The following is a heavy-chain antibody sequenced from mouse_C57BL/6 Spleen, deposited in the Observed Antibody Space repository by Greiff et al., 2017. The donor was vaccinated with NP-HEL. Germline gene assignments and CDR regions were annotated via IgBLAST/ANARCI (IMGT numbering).Heavy chain of an antibody. Sequence: EVQLQQSGPELVKPGASVKMSCKASGYTFTDYNMHWVKQSHGKSLEWIGYINPNNGGTSYNQKFKGKATLTVNKSSSTAYMELRSLTSEDSAVYYCARRGYDGYCFDYWGQGTTLTVSS. J-gene: IGHJ2*01. D-gene: IGHD2-3*01. CDR3: ARRGYDGYCFDY. CDR1: GYTFTDYN. CDR2: INPNNGGT. V-gene: IGHV1-22*01.